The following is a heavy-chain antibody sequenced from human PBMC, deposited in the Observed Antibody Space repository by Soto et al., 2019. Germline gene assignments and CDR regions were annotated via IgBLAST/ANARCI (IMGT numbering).Heavy chain of an antibody. Sequence: TLSLTCPVSGCSITRGGSFWIWIREHPGKGPEWIAVIGYSGATPYSPSLASRVTISADTYKSQFSLNLRSVTAADTAVYYCARGGASSKWFAPWGQGTLVTVSS. CDR2: IGYSGAT. J-gene: IGHJ5*02. CDR1: GCSITRGGSF. D-gene: IGHD2-15*01. V-gene: IGHV4-31*03. CDR3: ARGGASSKWFAP.